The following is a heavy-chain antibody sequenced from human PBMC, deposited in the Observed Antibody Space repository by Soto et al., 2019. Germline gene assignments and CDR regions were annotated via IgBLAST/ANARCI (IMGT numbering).Heavy chain of an antibody. Sequence: PSETLSLTCTVSGGSISSGDYYWSWIRQPPGKGLEWIGYIYYSGSTYYNPSLKSRVTMSVDTSKNQFSLKLSSVTAADTAVYYCAREYGYSYGYKGYNWFDPWGQGTLVTVSS. J-gene: IGHJ5*02. CDR1: GGSISSGDYY. CDR2: IYYSGST. CDR3: AREYGYSYGYKGYNWFDP. V-gene: IGHV4-30-4*01. D-gene: IGHD5-18*01.